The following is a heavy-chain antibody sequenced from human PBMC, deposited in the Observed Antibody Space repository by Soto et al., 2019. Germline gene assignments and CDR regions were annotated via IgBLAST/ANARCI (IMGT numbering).Heavy chain of an antibody. Sequence: SETLSLTCTVSGGSIISYYWSWIRQPPGKGLEWIGYIYYSGSTNYNPSLKSRVTISVDTSKNQFSLKLSSVTAADTAVYYCARGSCSGGSCYSSRWFDPWGQGTLVTVSS. CDR3: ARGSCSGGSCYSSRWFDP. CDR2: IYYSGST. D-gene: IGHD2-15*01. J-gene: IGHJ5*02. V-gene: IGHV4-59*01. CDR1: GGSIISYY.